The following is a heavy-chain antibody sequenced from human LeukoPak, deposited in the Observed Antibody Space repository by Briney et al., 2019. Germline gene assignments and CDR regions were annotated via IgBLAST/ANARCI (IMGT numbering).Heavy chain of an antibody. J-gene: IGHJ4*02. CDR2: ISAYNGNT. V-gene: IGHV1-18*01. Sequence: ASVKVSCKASGYTFTSYGISWVRQAPGQGLEWMGWISAYNGNTNYAQKLQGRVTMTTDTSTSTAYMELRSLRSDDTAMYYCARERSSGWSTGGFDYWGQGTLVTVSS. CDR1: GYTFTSYG. CDR3: ARERSSGWSTGGFDY. D-gene: IGHD6-19*01.